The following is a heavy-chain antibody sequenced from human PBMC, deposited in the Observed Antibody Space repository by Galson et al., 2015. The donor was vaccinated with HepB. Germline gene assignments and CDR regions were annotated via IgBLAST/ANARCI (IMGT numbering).Heavy chain of an antibody. CDR1: GFTFSGSA. CDR2: IRSKANSYAT. Sequence: SLRLSCAASGFTFSGSAMHWVRQASGKGLEWVGRIRSKANSYATAYAASVKGRFTISRDDSKNTAYLQMNSLKTEDTAVYYCTRLGRDCTGGVCYKALIDYWGQGTLVTVSS. D-gene: IGHD2-8*02. J-gene: IGHJ4*02. V-gene: IGHV3-73*01. CDR3: TRLGRDCTGGVCYKALIDY.